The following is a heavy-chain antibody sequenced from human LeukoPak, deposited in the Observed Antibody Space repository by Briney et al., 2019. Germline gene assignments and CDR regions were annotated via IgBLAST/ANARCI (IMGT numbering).Heavy chain of an antibody. CDR2: VSSNVYST. J-gene: IGHJ4*02. Sequence: GGSLRLSCSASGFTFSTYAMHWVRQAPGKGLEYVSSVSSNVYSTHYADSVKGRFAISRDNSKNTLYLQMSSLRTEDTAVYYYGTDSKSSGWYVPPNFDYWGQGTLVTVSS. CDR1: GFTFSTYA. CDR3: GTDSKSSGWYVPPNFDY. V-gene: IGHV3-64D*09. D-gene: IGHD6-19*01.